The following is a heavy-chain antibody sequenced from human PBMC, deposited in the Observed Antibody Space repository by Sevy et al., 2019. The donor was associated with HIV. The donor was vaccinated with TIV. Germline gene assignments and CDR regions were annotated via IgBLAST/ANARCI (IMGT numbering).Heavy chain of an antibody. CDR3: ATDAWRSLVI. V-gene: IGHV3-7*01. Sequence: GGSLRLSCAASGFTFSAYWMAWVRQVPGKGLEWVANLNQDGSERYPVDSVKGRFTISRDNAKNSLYLQMNSVRVEDTGIYYCATDAWRSLVIWGRGTMVTVSS. CDR2: LNQDGSER. D-gene: IGHD6-6*01. CDR1: GFTFSAYW. J-gene: IGHJ3*02.